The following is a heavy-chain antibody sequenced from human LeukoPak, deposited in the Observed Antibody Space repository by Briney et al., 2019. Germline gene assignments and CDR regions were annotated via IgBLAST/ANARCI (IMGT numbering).Heavy chain of an antibody. J-gene: IGHJ4*02. CDR1: GFTFRNLG. Sequence: RTGGSLRLSCAASGFTFRNLGMHWVRQAPGKGLEWVAFVENDGGTKYYADSVKGRFTISRDNSKNTLYLQMNSLRAEDTAVYYCARDGATYYYDSSGYYNYPEYWGQGTLVTVSS. D-gene: IGHD3-22*01. V-gene: IGHV3-30*19. CDR3: ARDGATYYYDSSGYYNYPEY. CDR2: VENDGGTK.